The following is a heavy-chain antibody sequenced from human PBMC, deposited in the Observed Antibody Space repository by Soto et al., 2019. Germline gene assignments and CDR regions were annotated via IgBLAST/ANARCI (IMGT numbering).Heavy chain of an antibody. CDR2: TFPIFDRG. D-gene: IGHD3-22*01. V-gene: IGHV1-69*05. J-gene: IGHJ4*02. CDR3: ARRNTSGYLRYFDS. CDR1: GGTFSIYP. Sequence: SVKVSCKASGGTFSIYPITWVGQSPGQGLEWMGGTFPIFDRGNYAQKFQGRLTITTDKSTNTAYMELSSLRSEDTAVYYCARRNTSGYLRYFDSWGQGTLVTVSS.